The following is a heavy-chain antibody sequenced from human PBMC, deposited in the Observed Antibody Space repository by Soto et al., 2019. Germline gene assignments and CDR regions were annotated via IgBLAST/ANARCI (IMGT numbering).Heavy chain of an antibody. V-gene: IGHV1-18*01. D-gene: IGHD3-10*01. Sequence: QVQLVQSGAEVKKPGASVKVSCKASGYTFTNYGISWVRQAPGQGLEWMGWISGYNGNTYYAQKVQGRVTVTTDTSTSTAYMELRRLRSDDTAVYYCARGSPGGSCSCLPFAYWGQGTLVTVSS. J-gene: IGHJ4*02. CDR2: ISGYNGNT. CDR3: ARGSPGGSCSCLPFAY. CDR1: GYTFTNYG.